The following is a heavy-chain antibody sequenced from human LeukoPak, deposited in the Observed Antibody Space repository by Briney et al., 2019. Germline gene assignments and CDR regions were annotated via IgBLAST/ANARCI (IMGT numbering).Heavy chain of an antibody. D-gene: IGHD3-22*01. CDR1: GFTFGDYA. CDR3: TTPQPGHYYESSGTLLAFDI. J-gene: IGHJ3*02. CDR2: IRSKAYGGTT. Sequence: GGSLRLSCTASGFTFGDYAMSWVRQAPGKGLEWVGFIRSKAYGGTTEYAASVKGRFTISRDDSKSIAYLQMNSLKTEDTAVYYCTTPQPGHYYESSGTLLAFDIWGQGTMVTVSS. V-gene: IGHV3-49*04.